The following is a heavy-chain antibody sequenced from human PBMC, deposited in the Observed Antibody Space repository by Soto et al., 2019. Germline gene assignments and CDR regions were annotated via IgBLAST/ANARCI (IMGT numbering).Heavy chain of an antibody. Sequence: QVQLVESGGGVVQPGRSLRLSCAASGFTFRSYAMHWVRQAPGKGLEWVAIISYDGSDKYYADSVKGRFTISRDNSKNTLYLQMNSLRAEDTAVYYCPRTAVAGLPLRLYYFDYWGQGTLVTVSS. CDR3: PRTAVAGLPLRLYYFDY. J-gene: IGHJ4*02. CDR2: ISYDGSDK. D-gene: IGHD6-19*01. CDR1: GFTFRSYA. V-gene: IGHV3-30-3*01.